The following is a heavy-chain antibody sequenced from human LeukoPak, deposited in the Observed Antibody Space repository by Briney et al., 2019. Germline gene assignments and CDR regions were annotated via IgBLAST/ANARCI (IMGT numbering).Heavy chain of an antibody. CDR3: ARADDSSGYYSR. CDR1: GGSISSYY. D-gene: IGHD3-22*01. CDR2: HSGST. Sequence: SETLSLTCTVSGGSISSYYWSWIRQPPGKGLEWIGYHSGSTNYNPSLKSRVTISVDTSKNQFSLKLSSVTAADTAVYYCARADDSSGYYSRWGQGTLVTVSS. V-gene: IGHV4-59*12. J-gene: IGHJ4*02.